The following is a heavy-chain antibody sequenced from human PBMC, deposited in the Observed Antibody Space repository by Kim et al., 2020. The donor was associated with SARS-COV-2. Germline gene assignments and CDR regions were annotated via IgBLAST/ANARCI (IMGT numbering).Heavy chain of an antibody. Sequence: SVKVSCKASGGTFSSYAISWVRQAPGQGLEWMGGIIPIFGTANYAQKFQGRVTITADESTSTAYMELSSLRSEDTAVYYCASPVKDFWSGYRPYDAFDIWGEGTMVTVSS. J-gene: IGHJ3*02. CDR1: GGTFSSYA. CDR3: ASPVKDFWSGYRPYDAFDI. V-gene: IGHV1-69*13. D-gene: IGHD3-3*01. CDR2: IIPIFGTA.